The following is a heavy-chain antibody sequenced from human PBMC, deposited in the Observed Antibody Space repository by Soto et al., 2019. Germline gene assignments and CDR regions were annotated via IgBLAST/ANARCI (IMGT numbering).Heavy chain of an antibody. D-gene: IGHD3-10*01. CDR1: GFTFSSYW. CDR3: ARVDGTMVRGVRGAFDI. V-gene: IGHV3-7*03. CDR2: IKQDGSEK. Sequence: PGGSLRLSCAASGFTFSSYWMSWVRQAPGKGLEWVANIKQDGSEKYYVDSVKGRFTISRDNAKNSLYLQMNSLRAEDTAVYYCARVDGTMVRGVRGAFDIWGQGTMVTVS. J-gene: IGHJ3*02.